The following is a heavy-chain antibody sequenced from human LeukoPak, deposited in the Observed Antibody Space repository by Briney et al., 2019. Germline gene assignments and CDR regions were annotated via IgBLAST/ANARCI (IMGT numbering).Heavy chain of an antibody. Sequence: GASVKVSCKASGYTFTGYYMHWVRQAPGQGLEWMGWINPNSGGTNYAQKFQGRVTMTRDTSISTAYMELSRLRSDDTAVYYCAGLVVNYCSSTSCYAVWAFDYWGQGTLVTVSS. CDR1: GYTFTGYY. J-gene: IGHJ4*02. D-gene: IGHD2-2*01. CDR3: AGLVVNYCSSTSCYAVWAFDY. V-gene: IGHV1-2*02. CDR2: INPNSGGT.